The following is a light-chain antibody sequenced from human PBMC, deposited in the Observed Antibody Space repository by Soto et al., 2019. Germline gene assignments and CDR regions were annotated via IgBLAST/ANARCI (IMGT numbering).Light chain of an antibody. CDR3: QQYSDWPPWT. J-gene: IGKJ1*01. V-gene: IGKV3-15*01. Sequence: EIVMTQSPATLSVSPGERATLSCRASQSVSRDLAWYQHKPGQAPRLLIYGASTRATGVPGRFSGSGSGTEFTLTISSLQSEDFAVYYCQQYSDWPPWTFGQGTKVEIK. CDR1: QSVSRD. CDR2: GAS.